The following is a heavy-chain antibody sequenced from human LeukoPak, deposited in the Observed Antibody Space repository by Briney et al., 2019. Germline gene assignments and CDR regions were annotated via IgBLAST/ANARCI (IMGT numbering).Heavy chain of an antibody. CDR2: ISDRSSTI. D-gene: IGHD3-10*01. CDR1: GFTLTEYS. V-gene: IGHV3-48*04. J-gene: IGHJ6*03. Sequence: GESLRLSCAASGFTLTEYSIIWVRQAPGKGLEWVSFISDISDRSSTIHYADSVKGRFTISRDNAERSVYLQMNSLRADDTAVYYCARVRGPTLKTCYMDVWGTGTTVTVSS. CDR3: ARVRGPTLKTCYMDV.